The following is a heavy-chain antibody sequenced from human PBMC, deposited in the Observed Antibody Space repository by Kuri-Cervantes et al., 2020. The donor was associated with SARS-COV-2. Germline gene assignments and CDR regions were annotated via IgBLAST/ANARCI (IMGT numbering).Heavy chain of an antibody. CDR2: ISSSGSTI. CDR3: AREEVGAFDI. CDR1: GFTFSEYY. J-gene: IGHJ3*02. Sequence: GVSVKISCAASGFTFSEYYMSWIRQAPGKGLEWVSYISSSGSTIYYADSVKGRFTISRDNAKNSLYLQMNSLRAEDTAVYYCAREEVGAFDIWGQGTMVTVSS. D-gene: IGHD1-26*01. V-gene: IGHV3-11*04.